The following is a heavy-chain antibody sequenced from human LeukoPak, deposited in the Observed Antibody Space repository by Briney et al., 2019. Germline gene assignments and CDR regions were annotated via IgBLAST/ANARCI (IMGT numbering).Heavy chain of an antibody. Sequence: SETLSLTCTVSGGSISSYYWSWIRQPAGKGLEWIGRIYTSGSTNYNPSLKSRVTMSVDTSKNQFSLKLSSVTAADTAVYYCARDKLGKIWTPPAFDIWGQGTMVTVSS. CDR3: ARDKLGKIWTPPAFDI. CDR1: GGSISSYY. V-gene: IGHV4-4*07. J-gene: IGHJ3*02. D-gene: IGHD3/OR15-3a*01. CDR2: IYTSGST.